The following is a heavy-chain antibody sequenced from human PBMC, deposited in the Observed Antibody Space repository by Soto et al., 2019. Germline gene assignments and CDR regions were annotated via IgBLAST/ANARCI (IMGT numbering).Heavy chain of an antibody. Sequence: QVQLVQSGAEVKRPGSSVKVSCESSGDTFNSYVISWVRQAPGQGLEWMGGIIPIIGVTPYAQKFQGRVTISALSSTGTAYMECTKLGVEDTSLFYCARESLGATGVDHWGQGTLVTVSS. CDR2: IIPIIGVT. CDR3: ARESLGATGVDH. V-gene: IGHV1-69*17. J-gene: IGHJ4*02. CDR1: GDTFNSYV.